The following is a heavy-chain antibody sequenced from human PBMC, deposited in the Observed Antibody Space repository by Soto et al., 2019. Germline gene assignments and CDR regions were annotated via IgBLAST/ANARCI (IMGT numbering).Heavy chain of an antibody. Sequence: GGSLRLSCAASGFTFSNYWMHWVRQAPGKGLVWVSHINNDGSSTNYADSVKGRFTISRDNAKNSLFLQMNSLRAEDTAVYYCARVGSLITVWGQGTLVTVSS. CDR2: INNDGSST. CDR3: ARVGSLITV. D-gene: IGHD3-10*01. CDR1: GFTFSNYW. J-gene: IGHJ4*02. V-gene: IGHV3-74*01.